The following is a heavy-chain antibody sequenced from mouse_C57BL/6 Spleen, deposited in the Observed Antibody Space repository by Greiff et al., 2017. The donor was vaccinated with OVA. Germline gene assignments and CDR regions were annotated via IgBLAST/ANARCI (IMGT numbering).Heavy chain of an antibody. CDR3: ARRVIITTVVANYAMDY. D-gene: IGHD1-1*01. Sequence: EVMLVESGGGLVKPGGSLKLSCAASGFTFSDYGMHWVRQAPEKGLEWVAYISSGSSTIYYADTVKGRFTISRENAKNTLFLQMTSLRSEDTAMYYCARRVIITTVVANYAMDYWGQGTSVTVSS. CDR1: GFTFSDYG. V-gene: IGHV5-17*01. J-gene: IGHJ4*01. CDR2: ISSGSSTI.